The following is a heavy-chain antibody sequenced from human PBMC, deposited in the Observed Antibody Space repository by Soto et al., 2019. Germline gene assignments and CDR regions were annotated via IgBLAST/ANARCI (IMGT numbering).Heavy chain of an antibody. CDR3: ARGVRLPIDY. D-gene: IGHD2-15*01. CDR1: GYTFTNYG. CDR2: ISAYNGNT. Sequence: GASVKVSCKASGYTFTNYGLTWVRQAPGQGLEWMGWISAYNGNTNYAQNFQDRVTMTTDTPTSTAYMELRSLRSDDTAVYYCARGVRLPIDYWGQETLVTVSS. J-gene: IGHJ4*02. V-gene: IGHV1-18*04.